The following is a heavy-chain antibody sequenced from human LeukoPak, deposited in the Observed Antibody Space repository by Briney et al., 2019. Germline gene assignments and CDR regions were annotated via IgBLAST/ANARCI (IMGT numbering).Heavy chain of an antibody. V-gene: IGHV4-31*03. CDR1: GGSISSGGYY. J-gene: IGHJ6*02. CDR2: IYYSGST. D-gene: IGHD3-16*02. CDR3: ARVIGDYGMDV. Sequence: KTSQTLSLTCTVSGGSISSGGYYWSWIRQHPGKGLEWIGYIYYSGSTYYNPPLKSRVTISVDTSKNQFSLKLSSVTAADTAVYYCARVIGDYGMDVWGQGTTVTVSS.